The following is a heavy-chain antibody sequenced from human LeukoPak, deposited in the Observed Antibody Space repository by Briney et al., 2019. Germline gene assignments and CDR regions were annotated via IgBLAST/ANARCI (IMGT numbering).Heavy chain of an antibody. CDR3: ARPRGDLWSPYDS. Sequence: PSETLSLTCSVSGGSIYMSSFYWAWMRQPPGKGLEWIGNIYHTGSTIYNPSLKSRVTISVDTSKNQFSLRLNSVTAADTATYYCARPRGDLWSPYDSWGQGTLVTVSS. D-gene: IGHD3-3*01. V-gene: IGHV4-39*01. CDR1: GGSIYMSSFY. CDR2: IYHTGST. J-gene: IGHJ5*02.